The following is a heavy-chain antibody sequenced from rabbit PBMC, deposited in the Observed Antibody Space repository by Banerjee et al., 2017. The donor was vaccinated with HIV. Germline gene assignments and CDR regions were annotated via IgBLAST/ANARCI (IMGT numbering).Heavy chain of an antibody. CDR1: GLDFSSGYW. CDR3: ARFSGDYNYFKL. Sequence: QSLEESGGDLVKPGASLTLTCTASGLDFSSGYWICWVRQAPGKGLEWIACMNAGSGDTFYASWAKGRFTISKTSSTTVTLQMTSLTAADTATYFCARFSGDYNYFKLWGPGTLVTVS. V-gene: IGHV1S40*01. CDR2: MNAGSGDT. D-gene: IGHD1-1*01. J-gene: IGHJ4*01.